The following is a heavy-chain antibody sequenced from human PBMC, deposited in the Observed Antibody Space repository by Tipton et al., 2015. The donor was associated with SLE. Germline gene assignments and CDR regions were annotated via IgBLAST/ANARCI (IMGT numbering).Heavy chain of an antibody. V-gene: IGHV4-4*07. D-gene: IGHD4-17*01. CDR2: IYSSGER. J-gene: IGHJ2*01. Sequence: GLVKPSETLSLTCTVSGGSISFDYWSWIRQSAGRGLEWIGRIYSSGERDYNPSLRSRVTMSIDASQNRVSLRLKSVSAADTAVYYCARGSDGEYVRYFDVWGPGTLVTVSS. CDR1: GGSISFDY. CDR3: ARGSDGEYVRYFDV.